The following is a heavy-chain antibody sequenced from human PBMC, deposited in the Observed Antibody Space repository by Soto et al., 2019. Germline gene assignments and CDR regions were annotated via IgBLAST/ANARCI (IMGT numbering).Heavy chain of an antibody. CDR2: ISGSGGST. J-gene: IGHJ4*02. Sequence: GGSLRLSCAASGFTFSSYAMSWVRQAPGKGLEWVSAISGSGGSTYYADSVKGRFTISRDNSKNTLYLQMNSLRAEDTAVYYCAKDNGRSVVPAAKSLFYFDYWGQGTLVTVSS. CDR3: AKDNGRSVVPAAKSLFYFDY. V-gene: IGHV3-23*01. CDR1: GFTFSSYA. D-gene: IGHD2-2*01.